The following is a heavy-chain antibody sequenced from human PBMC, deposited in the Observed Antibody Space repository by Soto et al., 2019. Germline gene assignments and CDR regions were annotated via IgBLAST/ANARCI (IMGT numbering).Heavy chain of an antibody. D-gene: IGHD3-10*01. J-gene: IGHJ4*02. CDR1: GGSISSGGYY. V-gene: IGHV4-31*03. CDR2: IYYSGST. Sequence: PSETLSLTCTVSGGSISSGGYYWSWVRQHPGKGLEWIGYIYYSGSTYYNPSLKSRVTISVDTSKNQFSLKLSSVTAADTAVYYCARAWFGDGYFDYWGQGTLATVSS. CDR3: ARAWFGDGYFDY.